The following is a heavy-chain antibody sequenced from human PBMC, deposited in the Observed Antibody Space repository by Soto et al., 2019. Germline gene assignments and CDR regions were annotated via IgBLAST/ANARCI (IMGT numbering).Heavy chain of an antibody. CDR2: IYSGGST. V-gene: IGHV3-53*04. CDR1: GFTVSSNY. Sequence: GGSLRLSCAASGFTVSSNYMSWVRQAPGKGLEWVSVIYSGGSTYYADSVKGRFTISRHNSKNTLYLQMNSLRAEDTAVYYCARAAGGCYGSGSYRDYWGQGTLVTVSS. CDR3: ARAAGGCYGSGSYRDY. D-gene: IGHD3-10*01. J-gene: IGHJ4*02.